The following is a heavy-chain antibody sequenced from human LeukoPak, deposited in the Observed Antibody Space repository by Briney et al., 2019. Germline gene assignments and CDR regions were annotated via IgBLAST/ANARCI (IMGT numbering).Heavy chain of an antibody. V-gene: IGHV1-2*02. CDR3: ARANSYGPHYFDY. CDR1: GYTFTGYY. J-gene: IGHJ4*02. Sequence: EASVKVSCKASGYTFTGYYMHWVRQAPGQGLEWMGWINPNSGGTNYAQKFQGRVTMTRDTSISTAYMELSRLRSDDTAVYYCARANSYGPHYFDYWGQGTLVTVSS. CDR2: INPNSGGT. D-gene: IGHD5-18*01.